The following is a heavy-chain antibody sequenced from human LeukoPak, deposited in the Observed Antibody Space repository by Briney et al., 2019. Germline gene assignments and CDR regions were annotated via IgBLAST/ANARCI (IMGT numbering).Heavy chain of an antibody. V-gene: IGHV4-34*01. J-gene: IGHJ4*02. CDR2: INHSGST. D-gene: IGHD6-19*01. Sequence: SEALSLTCAVYGGSFSGYYWSWIRQPPGKGLEWIGEINHSGSTNYNPSLKSRVTISVDTSKNQFSLKLSSVTAADTAVYYCARVPGWLVGYYFDYWGQGTPVTVSS. CDR1: GGSFSGYY. CDR3: ARVPGWLVGYYFDY.